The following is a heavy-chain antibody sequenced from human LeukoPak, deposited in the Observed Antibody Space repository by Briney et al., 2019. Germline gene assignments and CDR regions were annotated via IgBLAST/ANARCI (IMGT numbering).Heavy chain of an antibody. D-gene: IGHD2-21*02. J-gene: IGHJ5*02. CDR3: AKDPLRGVVTAIMAHNWFDP. V-gene: IGHV3-23*01. Sequence: GGSLRLSCAASGFTFSSYAMSWVRQAPGRGLEWVSAIGGSGGSTYYADSVKGRFTISRDNSKNTLYLQMNSLRAEDTAVYYCAKDPLRGVVTAIMAHNWFDPWGQGTLVTVSS. CDR1: GFTFSSYA. CDR2: IGGSGGST.